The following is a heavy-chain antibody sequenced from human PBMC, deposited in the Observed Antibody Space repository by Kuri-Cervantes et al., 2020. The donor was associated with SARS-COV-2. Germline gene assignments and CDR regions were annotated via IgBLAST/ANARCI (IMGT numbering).Heavy chain of an antibody. CDR1: GGSISSGSYY. Sequence: SETLSLTCTVSGGSISSGSYYWSWIRQPAGKGLEWIGHIYTSGSTNYNPSLKSRVTISVDTSKNQFSLKLSSVTAADTAVYYCAREISIVGASDYWGQGTLVTVSS. D-gene: IGHD1-26*01. V-gene: IGHV4-61*09. CDR3: AREISIVGASDY. J-gene: IGHJ4*02. CDR2: IYTSGST.